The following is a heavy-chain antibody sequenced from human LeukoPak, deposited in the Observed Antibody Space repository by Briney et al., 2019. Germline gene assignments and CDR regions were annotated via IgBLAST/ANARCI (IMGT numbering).Heavy chain of an antibody. CDR1: GGTFSSYA. CDR3: ASVGRGTAGLGMDV. Sequence: GSSVKVSCKASGGTFSSYAISWVRQAPGQGLEWMGGIIPIFGTANYAQKFQGRVTITADKSTSTAYMELSSLRSEDTAVYYCASVGRGTAGLGMDVWAKGPRSPSPQ. J-gene: IGHJ6*04. D-gene: IGHD1-1*01. V-gene: IGHV1-69*06. CDR2: IIPIFGTA.